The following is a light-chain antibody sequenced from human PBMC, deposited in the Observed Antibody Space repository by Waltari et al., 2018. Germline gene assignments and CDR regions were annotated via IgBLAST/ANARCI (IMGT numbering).Light chain of an antibody. J-gene: IGKJ4*01. CDR3: QQYGAWPLT. Sequence: ELVLTQSPGTLSLSPGERVTLPCRASQSVTSYLGWYQKKPGQAPRLLIYDGSSRATGVPARFSGSGSGTEFTLTISSLQSEDLAVYYCQQYGAWPLTFGGGSKVEF. V-gene: IGKV3-15*01. CDR2: DGS. CDR1: QSVTSY.